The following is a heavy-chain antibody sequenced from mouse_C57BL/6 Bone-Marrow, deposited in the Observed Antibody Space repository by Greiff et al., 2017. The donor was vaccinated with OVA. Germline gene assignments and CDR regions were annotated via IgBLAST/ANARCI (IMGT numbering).Heavy chain of an antibody. CDR1: GFSLTSYG. V-gene: IGHV2-9*02. D-gene: IGHD1-1*01. J-gene: IGHJ3*01. Sequence: QVQLQQSGPGLVAPSQSLSITCTVSGFSLTSYGVDWVRQPPGKGLEWLGVIWGGGSTNYNSALMSRLSISKDNSKSQVLIKRNSRQTDDTAMYYCARDDYYGSPWFAYWGQGTLVTVSA. CDR2: IWGGGST. CDR3: ARDDYYGSPWFAY.